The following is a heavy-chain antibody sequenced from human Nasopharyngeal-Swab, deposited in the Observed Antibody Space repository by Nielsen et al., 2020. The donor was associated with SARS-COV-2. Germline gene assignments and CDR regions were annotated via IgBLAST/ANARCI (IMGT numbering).Heavy chain of an antibody. Sequence: SETLSLTCAVYGGSFRGYYLGGFPQPPGKGLEWIGSIYHSGSTYYNPSLKSRVTISLDLYRNQFSLRLSSVTAADTAVYYCARRAWGADAFDIWGQGTMVTVSS. J-gene: IGHJ3*02. CDR3: ARRAWGADAFDI. D-gene: IGHD3-16*01. CDR2: IYHSGST. V-gene: IGHV4-34*01. CDR1: GGSFRGYY.